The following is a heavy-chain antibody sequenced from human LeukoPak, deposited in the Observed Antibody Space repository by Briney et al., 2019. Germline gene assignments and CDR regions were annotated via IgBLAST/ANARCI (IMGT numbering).Heavy chain of an antibody. J-gene: IGHJ4*02. CDR3: AKQTIFGVAKNLGGTIGAEFDY. CDR2: ISGSGGST. V-gene: IGHV3-23*01. CDR1: GFTFSGYA. D-gene: IGHD3-3*01. Sequence: GGSLRLSCAASGFTFSGYAMSWVRQAPGKGLEWVSAISGSGGSTYYADSVKGRFTISRDNSKNTLYLQMNSLRAEDTAVYYCAKQTIFGVAKNLGGTIGAEFDYWGQGTLVTVSS.